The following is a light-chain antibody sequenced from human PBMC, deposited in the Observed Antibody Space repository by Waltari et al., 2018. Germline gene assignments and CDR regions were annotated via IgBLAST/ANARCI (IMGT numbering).Light chain of an antibody. Sequence: DIQMTHSPSSLSVSVGDRVTIPCQASQGLDYFLNWYQHKPWTAPKLLFYDASNLETGVLARFSGSGSGTDFTFTITSLQPEDIATYYCQQYHNFPLTFSQGTRLEIK. J-gene: IGKJ5*01. CDR2: DAS. V-gene: IGKV1-33*01. CDR3: QQYHNFPLT. CDR1: QGLDYF.